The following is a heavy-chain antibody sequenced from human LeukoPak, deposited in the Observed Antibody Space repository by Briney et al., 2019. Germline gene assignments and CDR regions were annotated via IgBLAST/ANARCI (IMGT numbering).Heavy chain of an antibody. V-gene: IGHV4-59*01. J-gene: IGHJ6*03. D-gene: IGHD3-3*01. Sequence: SETLSLTCTVSGGSISGYYWSWIRQPPGKGLEWIGYINYSGSTDYSPSLKSRATISVDTSKNQFSLNLSSLTAADTAVYYCVRSDFWSGYPLFYYYYMDVWGKGTTVTVSS. CDR2: INYSGST. CDR1: GGSISGYY. CDR3: VRSDFWSGYPLFYYYYMDV.